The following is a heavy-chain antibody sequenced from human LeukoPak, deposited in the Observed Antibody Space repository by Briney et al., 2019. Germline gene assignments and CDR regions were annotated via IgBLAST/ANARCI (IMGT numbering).Heavy chain of an antibody. J-gene: IGHJ6*03. D-gene: IGHD6-6*01. CDR2: INPNSGGT. CDR3: ARERSLDSSSFHYYMDV. Sequence: GASVKVSCKASGYTFTGYYMHWVRQAPGQGLEWMGWINPNSGGTNYAQKFQGRVTMTRDTSISTAYMELSRLRSDDTAVYYCARERSLDSSSFHYYMDVWGKGTTVTVSS. CDR1: GYTFTGYY. V-gene: IGHV1-2*02.